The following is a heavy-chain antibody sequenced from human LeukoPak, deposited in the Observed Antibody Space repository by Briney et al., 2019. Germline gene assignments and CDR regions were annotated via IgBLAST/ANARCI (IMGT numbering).Heavy chain of an antibody. CDR1: GFTFSSYA. V-gene: IGHV3-23*01. Sequence: GGSLRLSCAASGFTFSSYAMSWVRQAPGKGLEWVSAISGSGGSTYYADSVKGRFTISRDNSKNTLYLQMNSLRAEDTAVYYCARRSAVAGAFDYWGQGTLVTVSS. CDR2: ISGSGGST. J-gene: IGHJ4*02. D-gene: IGHD6-19*01. CDR3: ARRSAVAGAFDY.